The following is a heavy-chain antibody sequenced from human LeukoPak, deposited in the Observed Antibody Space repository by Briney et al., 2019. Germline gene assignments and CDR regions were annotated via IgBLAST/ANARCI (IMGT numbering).Heavy chain of an antibody. D-gene: IGHD6-13*01. CDR3: AKEGGSSWYYFDF. Sequence: GGSLRLSCAASGITFSNYDMNWVRQAPGKGLEWVLAISGSGGSTYYAVSVKGRFTISRDNSKNTLYLQMNSLRAEDTAVYYCAKEGGSSWYYFDFWGQGTLVTVSS. V-gene: IGHV3-23*01. CDR1: GITFSNYD. CDR2: ISGSGGST. J-gene: IGHJ4*02.